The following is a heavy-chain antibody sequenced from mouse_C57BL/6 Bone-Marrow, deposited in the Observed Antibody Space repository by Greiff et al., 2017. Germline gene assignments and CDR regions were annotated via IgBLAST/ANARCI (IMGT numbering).Heavy chain of an antibody. J-gene: IGHJ2*01. CDR3: AREGTTVGYFDY. CDR2: IYPRSGNT. D-gene: IGHD1-1*01. V-gene: IGHV1-81*01. CDR1: GYTFTSYG. Sequence: VKLQQSGAELARPGASVKLSCKASGYTFTSYGISWVKQRTGQGLEWIGEIYPRSGNTYYNEKFKGKATLTADKSSSPAYMELRSLTSEDSAVYFCAREGTTVGYFDYWGQGTTLTVSS.